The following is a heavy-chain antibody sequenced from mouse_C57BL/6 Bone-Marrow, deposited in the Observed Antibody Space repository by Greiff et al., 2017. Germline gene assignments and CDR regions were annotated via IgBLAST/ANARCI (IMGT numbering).Heavy chain of an antibody. CDR1: GFTFSSYG. D-gene: IGHD2-2*01. Sequence: EVQRVESGGGLVKPGGSLKLSCAASGFTFSSYGMSWVRQTPDKRLEWVATISSGGSYTYSPDSVKGRFTISRANAKNTLYLQISRLKYEGTAMYDGARRGLWLRRGYYAMDYWGQGTSVTVSS. CDR2: ISSGGSYT. CDR3: ARRGLWLRRGYYAMDY. J-gene: IGHJ4*01. V-gene: IGHV5-6*01.